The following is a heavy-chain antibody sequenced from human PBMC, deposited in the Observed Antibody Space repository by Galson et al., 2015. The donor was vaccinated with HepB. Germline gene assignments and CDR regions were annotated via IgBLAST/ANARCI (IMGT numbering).Heavy chain of an antibody. V-gene: IGHV1-2*04. J-gene: IGHJ4*02. CDR3: ARDGAVAGTLGY. CDR2: INPNSGGT. CDR1: GYTFTGYY. Sequence: KVSCQASGYTFTGYYMHWVRQAPGQGLEWMGWINPNSGGTNYAQKFQGWVTMTRDTSIGTAYMELSRLRSDDTAVYYCARDGAVAGTLGYWGQGTLVTVSS. D-gene: IGHD6-19*01.